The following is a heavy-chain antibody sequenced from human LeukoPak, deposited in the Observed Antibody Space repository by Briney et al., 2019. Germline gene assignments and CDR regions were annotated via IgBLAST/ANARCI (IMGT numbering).Heavy chain of an antibody. CDR1: GYTFTVYH. D-gene: IGHD3-10*01. Sequence: ASVKVSCKASGYTFTVYHMHWVRQAPGQGLEWMGRINPNSGNTNFAQKFQGRVTMTRDTSISTAYMGLSRLRSDDTAVYYCARALGYGSGSYLLTIYWGQGTLVTVSS. V-gene: IGHV1-2*06. CDR3: ARALGYGSGSYLLTIY. CDR2: INPNSGNT. J-gene: IGHJ4*02.